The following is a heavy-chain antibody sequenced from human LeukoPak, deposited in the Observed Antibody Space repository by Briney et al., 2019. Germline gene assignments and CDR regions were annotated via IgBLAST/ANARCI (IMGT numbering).Heavy chain of an antibody. J-gene: IGHJ4*02. CDR3: AKAPVTSCRGAYCYPFDS. Sequence: SVKVSCKASGYTFTSYGISWVRQAPGQGLEWMGWMNPNSGNTGYAQKFQGRVTMARNTSISTAYMELSSLRAEDAAVYFCAKAPVTSCRGAYCYPFDSWGQGTLVTVSS. V-gene: IGHV1-8*01. CDR2: MNPNSGNT. D-gene: IGHD2-21*01. CDR1: GYTFTSYG.